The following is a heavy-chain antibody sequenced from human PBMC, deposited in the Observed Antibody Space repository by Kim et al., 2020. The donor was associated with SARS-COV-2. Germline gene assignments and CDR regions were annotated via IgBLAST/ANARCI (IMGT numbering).Heavy chain of an antibody. V-gene: IGHV1-46*01. Sequence: ASVKVSCKASGYTFTSYYMHWVRQAPGQGLEWMGIINPSGGSTSYAQKFQGRVTMTRDTSTSTVYMELSSLRSEDTAVYYCARVMVRGVIVSNYYGMDVWGQGTTVTVSS. D-gene: IGHD3-10*01. CDR1: GYTFTSYY. CDR3: ARVMVRGVIVSNYYGMDV. J-gene: IGHJ6*02. CDR2: INPSGGST.